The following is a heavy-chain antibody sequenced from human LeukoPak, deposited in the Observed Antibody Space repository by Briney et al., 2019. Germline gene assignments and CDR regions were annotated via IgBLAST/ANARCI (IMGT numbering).Heavy chain of an antibody. J-gene: IGHJ4*02. Sequence: GRSLRLSCAASGFTFDDYAMHWVRQAPGKGLEWVSLISWDGGSTYYADSVKGRFTISRDNSKNSLYLQMNSLRAEDTALYYCASLCSSTSCTHFDYWGQGTLVTVSS. CDR3: ASLCSSTSCTHFDY. CDR1: GFTFDDYA. V-gene: IGHV3-43D*04. CDR2: ISWDGGST. D-gene: IGHD2-2*01.